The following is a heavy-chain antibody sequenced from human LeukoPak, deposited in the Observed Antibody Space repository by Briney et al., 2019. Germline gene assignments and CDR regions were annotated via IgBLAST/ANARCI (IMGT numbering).Heavy chain of an antibody. D-gene: IGHD5-18*01. Sequence: PSETLSLTCTVSGGSISSYYWSWIRQPPGKGLEYIGYIYYSGSTNYNPSLKSRVTISVDTSKNQFSLKLSSVTAADTAVYYCARLAPCGYNNGCGSHFDYWGQGTLVTVSS. CDR3: ARLAPCGYNNGCGSHFDY. V-gene: IGHV4-59*08. CDR1: GGSISSYY. CDR2: IYYSGST. J-gene: IGHJ4*02.